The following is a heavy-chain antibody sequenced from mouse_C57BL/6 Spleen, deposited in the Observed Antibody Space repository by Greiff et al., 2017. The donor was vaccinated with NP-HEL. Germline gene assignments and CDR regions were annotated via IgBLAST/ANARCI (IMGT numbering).Heavy chain of an antibody. D-gene: IGHD1-1*01. CDR3: TRDYYGSRRFDY. V-gene: IGHV1-15*01. CDR2: IDPETGGT. Sequence: QVQLQQSGAELVRPGASVTLSCKASGYTFTDYEMHWVKQTPVHGLEWIGAIDPETGGTAYNQKFKGKAILTADKSSSTAYMELRSLTSEDSAVYYCTRDYYGSRRFDYWGQGTTLTVSS. CDR1: GYTFTDYE. J-gene: IGHJ2*01.